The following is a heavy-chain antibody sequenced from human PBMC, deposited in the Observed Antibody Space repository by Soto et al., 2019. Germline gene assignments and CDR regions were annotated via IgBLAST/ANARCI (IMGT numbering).Heavy chain of an antibody. D-gene: IGHD2-2*01. CDR1: GYTFTSYG. CDR2: ISAYNGNT. V-gene: IGHV1-18*01. CDR3: ARDELPEDIVVVPAA. Sequence: GASVKVSCKASGYTFTSYGISWVRQAPGQGLEWMGWISAYNGNTNYAQKLQGRVTMTTDTSTSTAYMKLRSLRSDDTAVYYCARDELPEDIVVVPAAWGQGTMVTVS. J-gene: IGHJ3*01.